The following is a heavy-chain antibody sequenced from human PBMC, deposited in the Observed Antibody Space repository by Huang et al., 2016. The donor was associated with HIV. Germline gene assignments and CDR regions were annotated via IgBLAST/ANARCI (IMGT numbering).Heavy chain of an antibody. CDR3: ARDVLRGLGYFDV. CDR2: ISYDDVITT. CDR1: GFTFSNYP. J-gene: IGHJ2*01. V-gene: IGHV3-30-3*01. Sequence: QVQLVESGGGVVQPGGSLRLACAASGFTFSNYPMHWVRQAPGKGLEGVAFISYDDVITTYFADSVKGRFTISRDNSKNTVYLQMSSLRADDTAVFYCARDVLRGLGYFDVWGRGTLVTVSS. D-gene: IGHD4-17*01.